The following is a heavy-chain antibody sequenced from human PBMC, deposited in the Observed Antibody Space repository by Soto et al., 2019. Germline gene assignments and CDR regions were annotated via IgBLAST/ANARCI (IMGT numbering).Heavy chain of an antibody. CDR2: IWNDGSNE. D-gene: IGHD2-8*01. Sequence: QVQLVESGGGVVQPGRSLRLSCGASGFTFRDYGMHWVRQAPGKGLEWVAVIWNDGSNEEYAESVKGRFTISRDNSKDTLYLQMNSLRSEDTGVYFCATPRNGDDYFGLDVWGQWTTVIVSS. J-gene: IGHJ6*02. CDR1: GFTFRDYG. CDR3: ATPRNGDDYFGLDV. V-gene: IGHV3-33*08.